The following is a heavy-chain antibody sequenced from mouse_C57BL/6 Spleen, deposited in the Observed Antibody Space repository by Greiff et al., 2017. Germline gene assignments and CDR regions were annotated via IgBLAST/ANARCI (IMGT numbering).Heavy chain of an antibody. CDR3: ARWGSGYAMDY. D-gene: IGHD3-2*02. CDR1: GYTFTSYW. V-gene: IGHV1-50*01. Sequence: VQLQQPGAELVKPGASVKLSCKASGYTFTSYWMQWVKQRPGQGLEWIGEIDPSDSYTNYNQKFKGKATLTVDTSSSTAYMQLSSLTSEDSAVYYCARWGSGYAMDYWGQGTSVTVSS. J-gene: IGHJ4*01. CDR2: IDPSDSYT.